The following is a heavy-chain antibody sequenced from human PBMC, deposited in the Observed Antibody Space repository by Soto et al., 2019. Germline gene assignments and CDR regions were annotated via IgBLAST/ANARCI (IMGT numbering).Heavy chain of an antibody. CDR1: SGPSRSYN. J-gene: IGHJ6*02. D-gene: IGHD2-21*02. Sequence: QVQLQQSGPRLVKPSETLSLTCTVSSGPSRSYNWGWIRQSPRRGLAWIGYVYYTGDPAYNPSLTSRGTIATDTSTNNISLIPRSVTAADTAVYYCVRQGIDCLHRLADVWGQGTTVTVSS. CDR2: VYYTGDP. CDR3: VRQGIDCLHRLADV. V-gene: IGHV4-59*08.